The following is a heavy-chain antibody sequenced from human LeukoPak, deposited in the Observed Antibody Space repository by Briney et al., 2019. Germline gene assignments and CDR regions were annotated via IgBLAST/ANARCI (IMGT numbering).Heavy chain of an antibody. CDR2: IHYTGSP. V-gene: IGHV4-61*01. CDR3: ARVDTVTTTFDY. D-gene: IGHD4-17*01. Sequence: PSETLSLTCTVSGGSVSSGNYYWSWIRQPPGKGLEWIGYIHYTGSPNYNPSLKSRVTISVDTSKNQFSLRLNSVTAADTAVYYCARVDTVTTTFDYWGQGTLVT. CDR1: GGSVSSGNYY. J-gene: IGHJ4*02.